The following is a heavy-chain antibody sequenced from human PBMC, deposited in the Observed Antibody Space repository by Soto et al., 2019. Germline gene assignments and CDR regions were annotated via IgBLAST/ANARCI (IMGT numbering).Heavy chain of an antibody. V-gene: IGHV4-34*01. CDR1: GGSFSGYY. D-gene: IGHD6-13*01. J-gene: IGHJ5*02. CDR3: ARRGRVYSSSWRPYNWFDP. Sequence: SETLSLTCAVYGGSFSGYYWSWIRQPPGKGLEWIGEINHSGSTNYNPSLKSRVTISVDTSKNQFSLKLSSVTAADTAVYYCARRGRVYSSSWRPYNWFDPWGQGTLVTVS. CDR2: INHSGST.